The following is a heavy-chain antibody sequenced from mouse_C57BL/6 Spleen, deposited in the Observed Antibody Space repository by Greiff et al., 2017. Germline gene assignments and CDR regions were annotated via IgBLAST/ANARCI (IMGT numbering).Heavy chain of an antibody. D-gene: IGHD1-1*01. V-gene: IGHV14-4*01. CDR1: GFNIKDDY. J-gene: IGHJ3*01. CDR2: IDPENGDT. Sequence: DVKLQESGAELVRPGASVKLSCTASGFNIKDDYMHWVKQRPEQGLEWIGWIDPENGDTEYASKFQGKATITADTSSITAYLLLSSLTSEDTAVYYCTTPLGDGSSYEAWFADWGQGTLVTVSA. CDR3: TTPLGDGSSYEAWFAD.